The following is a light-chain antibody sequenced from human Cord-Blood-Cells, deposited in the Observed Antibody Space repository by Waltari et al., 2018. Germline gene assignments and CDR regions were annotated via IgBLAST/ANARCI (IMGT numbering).Light chain of an antibody. CDR2: GKS. Sequence: QSVLTQPPSVSGAPGQRVTISCTGSSSNIGAGYDVHWYQQLPGTAPKLLIYGKSKGPSGVPDRFSGSKSGTSASVAITGLQAEDEADYYCQSYDSSLSGWVFGGGTKLTVL. CDR3: QSYDSSLSGWV. CDR1: SSNIGAGYD. V-gene: IGLV1-40*01. J-gene: IGLJ3*02.